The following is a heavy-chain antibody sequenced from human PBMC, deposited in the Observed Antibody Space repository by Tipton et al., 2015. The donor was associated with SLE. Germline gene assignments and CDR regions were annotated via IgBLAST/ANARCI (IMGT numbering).Heavy chain of an antibody. V-gene: IGHV3-53*05. D-gene: IGHD3-16*02. CDR3: TRGRFGELMVSPFDY. Sequence: SLRLSCAASGFTVSSSYMSWVRQAPGRGLEWVSIIYSGGTTYYTDLVKGRFTISRDTSKNTLYLQMDSLRAEDTAVYYCTRGRFGELMVSPFDYWGQGTLVTVSS. CDR1: GFTVSSSY. J-gene: IGHJ4*02. CDR2: IYSGGTT.